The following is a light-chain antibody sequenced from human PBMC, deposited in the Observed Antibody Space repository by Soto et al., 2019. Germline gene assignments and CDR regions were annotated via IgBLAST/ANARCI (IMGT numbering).Light chain of an antibody. CDR2: GAS. CDR1: QSISSNF. CDR3: QQYNDWPRT. J-gene: IGKJ4*01. Sequence: EIVLTQSPGTLSLSPGEGATLSCRASQSISSNFLAWYQQKRGQAPRLLIHGASNRATGIPDRFSGSGSGTDFTLTITRLEPEDFAVYYCQQYNDWPRTFGGGTRVEIK. V-gene: IGKV3-20*01.